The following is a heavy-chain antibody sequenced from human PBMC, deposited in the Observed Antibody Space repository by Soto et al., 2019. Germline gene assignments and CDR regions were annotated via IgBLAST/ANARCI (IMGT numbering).Heavy chain of an antibody. CDR3: AMVDNYVTPTPQDV. CDR1: GYIFVNYG. Sequence: QVQLVQSGDEVRKPGSSVKVSCKASGYIFVNYGIAWVRQAPGQGLEWMGWISTYSGNTHYASKVQGRLTMTTDTSTSTAYMDLGSLTSDDTAVYYCAMVDNYVTPTPQDVWGPGTTGTVSS. D-gene: IGHD3-16*01. J-gene: IGHJ6*02. CDR2: ISTYSGNT. V-gene: IGHV1-18*01.